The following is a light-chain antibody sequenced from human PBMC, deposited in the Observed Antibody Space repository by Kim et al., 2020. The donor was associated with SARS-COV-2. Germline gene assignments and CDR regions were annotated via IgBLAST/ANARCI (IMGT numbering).Light chain of an antibody. Sequence: GPPRQTAGITCSRDKWGDRYTHLYPPKPGQSPVVVIYQDTKRPSGIPERFSASNSGNTATLTISGTQAMDDADYYCQAWDSGSVVFGGGTQLTVL. CDR2: QDT. V-gene: IGLV3-1*01. CDR1: KWGDRY. CDR3: QAWDSGSVV. J-gene: IGLJ2*01.